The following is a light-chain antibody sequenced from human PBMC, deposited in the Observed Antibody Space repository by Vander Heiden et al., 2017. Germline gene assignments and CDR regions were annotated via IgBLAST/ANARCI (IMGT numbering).Light chain of an antibody. Sequence: SYVLTHPPSVSVAPDQTASITLGGYNIECRPVHWYQLKPGQALLLVVFDDSDRPSGIPERFSGSNTRNTATLTISRVEAGDEADYYCQVWDTNSDLVFGPGTKVSVL. CDR2: DDS. CDR3: QVWDTNSDLV. V-gene: IGLV3-21*02. J-gene: IGLJ1*01. CDR1: NIECRP.